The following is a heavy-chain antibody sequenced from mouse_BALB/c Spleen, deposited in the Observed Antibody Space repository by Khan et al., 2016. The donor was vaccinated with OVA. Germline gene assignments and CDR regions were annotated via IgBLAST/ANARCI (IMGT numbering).Heavy chain of an antibody. CDR2: IYPGDGNT. J-gene: IGHJ3*01. Sequence: QVQLQQSGAELVRPGSSVKISCKASGYAFSSYWMNWVKQRPGQGLEWIGQIYPGDGNTYYNGKFKGKATLTADKSSSTASMQLTRQTSEDSAVYFCAREGDYVGRRAWFAYWGQGTLVTVSA. CDR3: AREGDYVGRRAWFAY. CDR1: GYAFSSYW. D-gene: IGHD2-4*01. V-gene: IGHV1-80*01.